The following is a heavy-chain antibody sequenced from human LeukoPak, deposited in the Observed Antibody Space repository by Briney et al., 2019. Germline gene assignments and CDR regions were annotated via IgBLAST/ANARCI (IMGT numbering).Heavy chain of an antibody. V-gene: IGHV1-18*01. CDR2: ISAYNGNT. Sequence: ASVKVSCKASGYTFTSYGISWVRQAPGQGLEWMGWISAYNGNTNYAQKLQGRVTMTTDTSTSTAYMELRSLRSDDTAVYYCARVGRAAAGTLPHAFDIWGQGTMVTVSS. CDR3: ARVGRAAAGTLPHAFDI. J-gene: IGHJ3*02. D-gene: IGHD6-13*01. CDR1: GYTFTSYG.